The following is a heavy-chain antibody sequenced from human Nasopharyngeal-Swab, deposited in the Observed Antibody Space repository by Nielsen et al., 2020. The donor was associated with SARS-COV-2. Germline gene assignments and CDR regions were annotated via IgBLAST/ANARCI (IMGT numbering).Heavy chain of an antibody. D-gene: IGHD5-18*01. CDR1: GFTFSSYI. Sequence: GESLKISCAASGFTFSSYIMNWVRQAPGKGLEWVSSISSSSSYIYYADSVKGRFTISRDNAKNSLYLQMNSLRAEDTAVYYCARGPGTAMATGDYWGQGTLVTVSS. J-gene: IGHJ4*02. CDR2: ISSSSSYI. V-gene: IGHV3-21*01. CDR3: ARGPGTAMATGDY.